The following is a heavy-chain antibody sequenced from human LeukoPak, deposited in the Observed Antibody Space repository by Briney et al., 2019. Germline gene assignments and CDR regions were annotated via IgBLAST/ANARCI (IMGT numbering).Heavy chain of an antibody. CDR3: ARDPPFYDSSGYYAY. D-gene: IGHD3-22*01. V-gene: IGHV3-7*01. CDR1: GFTFSSYW. CDR2: IKQDGSEK. J-gene: IGHJ4*02. Sequence: GGSLRLSCAAPGFTFSSYWMSWVRQAPGKGLEWVANIKQDGSEKYYVDSVKGRFTISRDNAKNSLYLQMNSLRAEDTAVYYCARDPPFYDSSGYYAYWGQGTLVTVSS.